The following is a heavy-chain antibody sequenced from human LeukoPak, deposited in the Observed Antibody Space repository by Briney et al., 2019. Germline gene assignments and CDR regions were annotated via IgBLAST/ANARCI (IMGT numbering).Heavy chain of an antibody. CDR2: ISYDGKEK. CDR3: ARGDRGTAAGNNWFNP. J-gene: IGHJ5*02. Sequence: GGSLRLSCVASGFTFSSDAMHWVRQAPGKGLEWVAVISYDGKEKYHADSVKGRFTISRDNSKNTLYLQMNSLRVEDTAVYYCARGDRGTAAGNNWFNPWGQGTLVTVSS. D-gene: IGHD6-13*01. V-gene: IGHV3-30*04. CDR1: GFTFSSDA.